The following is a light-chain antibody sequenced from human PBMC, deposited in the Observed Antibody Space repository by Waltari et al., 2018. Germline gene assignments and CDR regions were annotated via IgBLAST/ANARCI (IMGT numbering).Light chain of an antibody. CDR2: RAP. Sequence: DIVMTQSPDSLAVSMGERATIHCKSSQSVLYSSNNTNYYAWYQQKQGQTPKLLIYRAPTGRSVFPDRFRGYGSGTDFTITISNLQVEGVAVYYCQQYFCTPLTFGGGTK. V-gene: IGKV4-1*01. CDR3: QQYFCTPLT. CDR1: QSVLYSSNNTNY. J-gene: IGKJ4*01.